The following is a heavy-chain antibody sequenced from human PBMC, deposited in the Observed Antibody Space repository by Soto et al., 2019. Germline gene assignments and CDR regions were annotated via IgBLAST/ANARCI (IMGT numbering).Heavy chain of an antibody. CDR2: IIPISGTA. CDR1: GGTFSSYA. V-gene: IGHV1-69*06. J-gene: IGHJ6*02. Sequence: QVQLVQSGAEVKKPGSSVKVSCKASGGTFSSYAISWVRQAPGQGLEWMGGIIPISGTANYAQKFQGRVTITADKPTSTAYMELSSLRSEDTAVYYCARQEIGYSYGWNGMDVWGQGTTVTVSS. D-gene: IGHD5-18*01. CDR3: ARQEIGYSYGWNGMDV.